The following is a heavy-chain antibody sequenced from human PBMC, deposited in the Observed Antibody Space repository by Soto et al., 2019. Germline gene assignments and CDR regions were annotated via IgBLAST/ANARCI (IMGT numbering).Heavy chain of an antibody. Sequence: GASVKVSCKASGYTFTGYYMHWVRQAPGQGLEWMGWINPNSGGTNYAQKFQGWVTMTRDTSISTAYMELSRLGSDDTAVYYCARGKHCSGGSCYYGMDVWGQGTTVTVSS. CDR1: GYTFTGYY. CDR2: INPNSGGT. D-gene: IGHD2-15*01. CDR3: ARGKHCSGGSCYYGMDV. V-gene: IGHV1-2*04. J-gene: IGHJ6*02.